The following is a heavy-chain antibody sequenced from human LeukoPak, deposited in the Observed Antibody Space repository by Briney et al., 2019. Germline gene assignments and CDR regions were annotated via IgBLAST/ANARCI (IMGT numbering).Heavy chain of an antibody. CDR2: ISSSSSYI. V-gene: IGHV3-21*01. CDR3: ARGGGNQIDY. CDR1: GFTFSNNA. D-gene: IGHD4-23*01. J-gene: IGHJ4*02. Sequence: GGSLRLSCAASGFTFSNNAMSWVRQAPGKGLEWVSSISSSSSYIYYADSVKGRFTISRDNAKNSLYLQMNSLRAEDTAVYYCARGGGNQIDYWGQGTLVTVSS.